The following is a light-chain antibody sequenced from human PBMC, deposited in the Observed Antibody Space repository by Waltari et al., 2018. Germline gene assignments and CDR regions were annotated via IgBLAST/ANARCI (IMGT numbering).Light chain of an antibody. J-gene: IGLJ2*01. V-gene: IGLV2-14*01. CDR2: DVS. CDR1: SSDVGGYNY. Sequence: QSALTQPASVSGSPGQSITISCTGTSSDVGGYNYVSWYQQHPGKVPKLMIFDVSNRPAGVSNRFSGSKSGNTASLTISGLQAEDEADYFCASYTSHSHVVFGGGTKLTVL. CDR3: ASYTSHSHVV.